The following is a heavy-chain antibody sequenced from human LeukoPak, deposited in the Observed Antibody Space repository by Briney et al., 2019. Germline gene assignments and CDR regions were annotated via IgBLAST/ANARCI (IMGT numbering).Heavy chain of an antibody. CDR3: ASVEPARAGYFDY. CDR1: GGPIRNSSYY. CDR2: IYYSGRT. D-gene: IGHD1-14*01. V-gene: IGHV4-39*01. Sequence: PAEPLSLTCAVSGGPIRNSSYYWAWIRQPPGKGLEWIGNIYYSGRTYYNPSLKSRVTISVDTSRNQFSLRLDSVTAADTAVYYCASVEPARAGYFDYWGQGTLVTVSS. J-gene: IGHJ4*02.